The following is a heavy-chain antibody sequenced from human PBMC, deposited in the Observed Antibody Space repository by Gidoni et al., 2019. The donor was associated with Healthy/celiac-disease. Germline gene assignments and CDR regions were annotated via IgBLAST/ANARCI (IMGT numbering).Heavy chain of an antibody. V-gene: IGHV1-46*03. D-gene: IGHD5-18*01. CDR1: GYTFTRSY. Sequence: QVQLVQSGAEVKKPGASVKVSCKASGYTFTRSYMHWVRQAPGQGLEWMGIINPSGGSTSYEQKFQGRVTMTRDTSTSTVYMELSSLRSEDTAVYYCASGQATRSNTAMVLALDDYWGQGTLVTVSS. CDR3: ASGQATRSNTAMVLALDDY. CDR2: INPSGGST. J-gene: IGHJ4*02.